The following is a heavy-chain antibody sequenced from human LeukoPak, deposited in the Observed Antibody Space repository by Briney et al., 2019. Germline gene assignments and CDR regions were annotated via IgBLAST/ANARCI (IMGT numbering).Heavy chain of an antibody. Sequence: GGSLRLSYAASGFTFSSYAMSWVRQAPGKGLEWVSAISGSGGSTYYADSVKGRFTISRDNSKNTLYLQMNSLRAEDTAVYYCAKGRDYYGSGSYYSCDYWGQGTLVTVSS. V-gene: IGHV3-23*01. D-gene: IGHD3-10*01. CDR3: AKGRDYYGSGSYYSCDY. J-gene: IGHJ4*02. CDR1: GFTFSSYA. CDR2: ISGSGGST.